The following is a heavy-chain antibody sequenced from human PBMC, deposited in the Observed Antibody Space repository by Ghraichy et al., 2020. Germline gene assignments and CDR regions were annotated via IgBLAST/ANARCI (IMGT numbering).Heavy chain of an antibody. Sequence: GGSLRLSCAASGFTFSSYSMNWVRQAPGKGLEWVSSISSSSSYIYYADSVKGRFTISRDNAKNSLYLQMNSLRAEDTAVYYCARDLSVGDYQEGYFDYWGLGTLVTVSS. CDR3: ARDLSVGDYQEGYFDY. V-gene: IGHV3-21*01. J-gene: IGHJ4*02. D-gene: IGHD4-17*01. CDR1: GFTFSSYS. CDR2: ISSSSSYI.